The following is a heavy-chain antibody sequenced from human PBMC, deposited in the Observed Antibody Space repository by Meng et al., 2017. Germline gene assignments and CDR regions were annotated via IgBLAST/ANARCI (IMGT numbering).Heavy chain of an antibody. CDR2: IYYSGST. D-gene: IGHD2-21*02. J-gene: IGHJ4*02. CDR3: ARVVVCGGDCYSPLFDY. V-gene: IGHV4-59*01. Sequence: GSLRLSCTVSGGSISSYYWSWIRQPPGKGLEWIGYIYYSGSTNYNPSLKSRVTISVDTSKNQFSLKLSSVTAADTAVYYCARVVVCGGDCYSPLFDYWGQGTLVTVSS. CDR1: GGSISSYY.